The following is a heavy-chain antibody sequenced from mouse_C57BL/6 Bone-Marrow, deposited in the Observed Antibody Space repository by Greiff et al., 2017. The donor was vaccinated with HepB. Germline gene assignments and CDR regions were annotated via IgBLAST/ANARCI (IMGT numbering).Heavy chain of an antibody. CDR3: ARRGLTGTFFDY. J-gene: IGHJ2*01. Sequence: VKLMESGAELVRPGTSVKMSCKASGYTFTNYWIGWAKQRPGHGLEWIGDIYPGGGYTNYNEKFKGKATLTADKSSSTAYMQFSSLTSEDSAIYYCARRGLTGTFFDYWGQGTTLTVSS. V-gene: IGHV1-63*01. D-gene: IGHD4-1*01. CDR2: IYPGGGYT. CDR1: GYTFTNYW.